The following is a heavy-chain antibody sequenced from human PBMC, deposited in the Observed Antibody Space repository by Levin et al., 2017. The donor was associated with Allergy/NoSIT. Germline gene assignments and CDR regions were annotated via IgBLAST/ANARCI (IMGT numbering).Heavy chain of an antibody. J-gene: IGHJ5*02. V-gene: IGHV1-2*02. Sequence: ASVKVSCKASGYTFTGYYMHWVRQAPGQGLEWMGWINPNSGGTNYAQKFQGRVTMTRDTSISTAYMELSRLRSDDTAVYYCARRRGSYHRGFDPWGQGTLVTVSS. CDR2: INPNSGGT. CDR1: GYTFTGYY. CDR3: ARRRGSYHRGFDP. D-gene: IGHD1-26*01.